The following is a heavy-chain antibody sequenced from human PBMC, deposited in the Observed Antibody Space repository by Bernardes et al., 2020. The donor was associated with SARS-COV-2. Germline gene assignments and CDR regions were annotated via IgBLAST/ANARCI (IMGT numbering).Heavy chain of an antibody. D-gene: IGHD5-12*01. CDR1: GFTVSSNY. V-gene: IGHV3-66*01. Sequence: GGSLRLSCAASGFTVSSNYMSWVRQAPGKGLEWVSVIYSGGSTYYADSVKGRFTISRDNSKNTLYLQMNSLRAEDTAVYYCARDPGWLQQPTPLIYYYYGMDVWGQGTTVTVSS. J-gene: IGHJ6*02. CDR3: ARDPGWLQQPTPLIYYYYGMDV. CDR2: IYSGGST.